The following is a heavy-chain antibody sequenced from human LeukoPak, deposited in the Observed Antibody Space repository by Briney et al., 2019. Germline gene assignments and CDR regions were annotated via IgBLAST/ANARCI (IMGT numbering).Heavy chain of an antibody. V-gene: IGHV4-34*01. CDR2: INHSGST. Sequence: SETLSLTCAVYGGSFSGYYWSWIRQPPGKGLEWIGEINHSGSTNYNPSLKSRVTISVDTSKNQFSLKLSSVTAADTAVYYCARLSGNDAFDIWGRGTMVTVSS. CDR3: ARLSGNDAFDI. D-gene: IGHD2-15*01. J-gene: IGHJ3*02. CDR1: GGSFSGYY.